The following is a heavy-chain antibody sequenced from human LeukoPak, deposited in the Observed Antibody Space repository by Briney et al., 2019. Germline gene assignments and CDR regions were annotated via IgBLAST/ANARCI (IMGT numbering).Heavy chain of an antibody. J-gene: IGHJ5*02. CDR2: ISAYNGNT. V-gene: IGHV1-18*01. Sequence: ASVKVSCKASGYTFTSYGISWVRQAPGQGLEWMGWISAYNGNTNYAQKLQGRVTMTTGTSTSTAYMELWSLRSDDTAVYYCARDGAGKIWFNTNWFDPWGQGTLVTVSS. D-gene: IGHD3-10*01. CDR1: GYTFTSYG. CDR3: ARDGAGKIWFNTNWFDP.